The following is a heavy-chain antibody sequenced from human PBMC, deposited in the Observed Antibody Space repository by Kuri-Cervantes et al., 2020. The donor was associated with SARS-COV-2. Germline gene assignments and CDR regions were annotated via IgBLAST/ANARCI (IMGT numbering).Heavy chain of an antibody. V-gene: IGHV3-64D*06. D-gene: IGHD1-1*01. CDR2: ISSNGETT. CDR1: GFTFNAYS. Sequence: GGSLRLSCSASGFTFNAYSMHWVRQAPGKGLEYVSAISSNGETTYYADSVKGRFIISRDNSKNTLFLQMSGLRAEDTAVYFCVTRGGSEAFDVWGQGTMGTGSS. CDR3: VTRGGSEAFDV. J-gene: IGHJ3*01.